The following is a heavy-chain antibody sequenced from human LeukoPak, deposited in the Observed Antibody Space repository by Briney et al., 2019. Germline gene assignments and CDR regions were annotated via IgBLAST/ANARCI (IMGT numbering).Heavy chain of an antibody. CDR3: AKDRVIATGIGEFDY. CDR2: ISGSGDTT. Sequence: GGSLRLSCAGSGFTLSSYAMSWVRQAPGKGLEWVSAISGSGDTTYYADSVKGRFTISRDSSRNTLYLRMNSLRAEDTAVYYCAKDRVIATGIGEFDYWGQGTLVTVSS. V-gene: IGHV3-23*01. J-gene: IGHJ4*02. D-gene: IGHD6-13*01. CDR1: GFTLSSYA.